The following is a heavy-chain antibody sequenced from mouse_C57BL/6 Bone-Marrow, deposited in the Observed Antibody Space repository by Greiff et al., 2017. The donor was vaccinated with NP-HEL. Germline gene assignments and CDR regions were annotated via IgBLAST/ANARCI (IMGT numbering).Heavy chain of an antibody. Sequence: QVQLKESGAELVRPGSSVKLSCKASGYTFTSYWMHWVKQRPIQGLEWIGNIDPSDSETHYNQKFKDKATLTVDKSSSTAYMQLSSLTSEDSAVYYCARWRAGAMDYWGQGTSVTVSS. V-gene: IGHV1-52*01. D-gene: IGHD3-1*01. J-gene: IGHJ4*01. CDR2: IDPSDSET. CDR1: GYTFTSYW. CDR3: ARWRAGAMDY.